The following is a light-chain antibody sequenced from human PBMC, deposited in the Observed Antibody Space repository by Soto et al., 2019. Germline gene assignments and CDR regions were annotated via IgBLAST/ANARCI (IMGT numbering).Light chain of an antibody. CDR1: QGIRND. J-gene: IGKJ4*01. CDR3: LQDYNYPLT. CDR2: AAS. V-gene: IGKV1-6*01. Sequence: AIQMTQSPSSLSASVGDRVTITCRARQGIRNDLGWYQQKPGKAPKLLIYAASSLQSGDPSRFSGSGSGTDFTLTISSLQPEDFATYYCLQDYNYPLTFGGGTKVEIK.